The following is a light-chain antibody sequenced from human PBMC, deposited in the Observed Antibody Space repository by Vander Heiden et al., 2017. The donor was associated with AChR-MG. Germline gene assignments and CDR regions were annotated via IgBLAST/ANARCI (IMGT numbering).Light chain of an antibody. Sequence: QSVLSQPPSASGTPGQMITISCSGSHSNIGNNAVIWYQQFPGTAPKLLIHSTNERPSGVPDRFSGSKSGTSASLAISGLQSEDEADYYCAAWDDSLTAPVFGGGTGLTVL. J-gene: IGLJ3*02. CDR2: STN. CDR1: HSNIGNNA. V-gene: IGLV1-44*01. CDR3: AAWDDSLTAPV.